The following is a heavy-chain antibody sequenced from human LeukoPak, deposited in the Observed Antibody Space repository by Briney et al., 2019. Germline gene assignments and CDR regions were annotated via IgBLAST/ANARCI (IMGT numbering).Heavy chain of an antibody. D-gene: IGHD2-15*01. J-gene: IGHJ4*02. V-gene: IGHV3-33*07. CDR2: ICLDGSKK. CDR1: GFTFNVFT. Sequence: PGGSLRLSCEAPGFTFNVFTFYCVRQPPGKGLEWVAIICLDGSKKFYADSVKGRFTVSWNSSWDTAFLQMKICQHQNREFYSCWYWPDRAVGPLDFWGQGTLVTVSS. CDR3: WYWPDRAVGPLDF.